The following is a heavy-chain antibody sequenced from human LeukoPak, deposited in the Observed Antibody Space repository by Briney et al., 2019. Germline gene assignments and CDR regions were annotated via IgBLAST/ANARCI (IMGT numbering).Heavy chain of an antibody. CDR2: IDYSGST. J-gene: IGHJ4*02. D-gene: IGHD3-3*01. V-gene: IGHV4-59*08. CDR3: ARQANQILRFLEWLPQSEFDY. CDR1: GGSIGTYY. Sequence: SETLSLTCTVSGGSIGTYYWTWIRQPPGKGLEWIAYIDYSGSTNYNPSLKSRVTISVDTSKNQFSLKLSSVTAADTAVYYCARQANQILRFLEWLPQSEFDYWGQGTLVTVSS.